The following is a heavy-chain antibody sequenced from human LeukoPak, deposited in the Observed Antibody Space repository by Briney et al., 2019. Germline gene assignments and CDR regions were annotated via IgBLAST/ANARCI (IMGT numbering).Heavy chain of an antibody. CDR3: ARHLQYCSGGSCYSTFGFDY. D-gene: IGHD2-15*01. Sequence: PSETLSLTCTVSGGSISSYYWSWIRQPPGKGLEWIGYIYYSGSTNYNPSLKSRVTISVDTSKKQFSLKLSSVTAADTAVYYCARHLQYCSGGSCYSTFGFDYWGQGSLVTVSS. V-gene: IGHV4-59*08. J-gene: IGHJ4*02. CDR2: IYYSGST. CDR1: GGSISSYY.